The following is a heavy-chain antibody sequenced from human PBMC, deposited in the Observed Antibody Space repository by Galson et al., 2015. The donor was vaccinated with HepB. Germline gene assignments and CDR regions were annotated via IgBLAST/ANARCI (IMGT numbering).Heavy chain of an antibody. CDR3: ARDRVVVPAATNWFDP. D-gene: IGHD2-2*01. CDR2: IDPSDSYT. Sequence: QSGAEVKKPGESLRISCKGSGYSFTSYWISWVRQMPGKGLEWMGRIDPSDSYTNYSPSFQGHVTISADKSISAAYLQWSSLKASDTAMYYCARDRVVVPAATNWFDPWGQGTLVTVSS. J-gene: IGHJ5*02. CDR1: GYSFTSYW. V-gene: IGHV5-10-1*01.